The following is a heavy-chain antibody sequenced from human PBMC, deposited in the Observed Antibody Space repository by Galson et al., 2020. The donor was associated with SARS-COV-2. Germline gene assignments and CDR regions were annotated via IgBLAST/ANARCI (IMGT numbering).Heavy chain of an antibody. D-gene: IGHD6-13*01. CDR1: GFTFSSYA. Sequence: GESLKISCAASGFTFSSYAMSWVRQAPGKGLEWVSAISGSGGSTYYADSVKGRFTISRDNSKNTLYLQMNSLRAEDTAVYYCAKVGYSSSPHFDYWGQGTLVTVSS. CDR2: ISGSGGST. J-gene: IGHJ4*02. CDR3: AKVGYSSSPHFDY. V-gene: IGHV3-23*01.